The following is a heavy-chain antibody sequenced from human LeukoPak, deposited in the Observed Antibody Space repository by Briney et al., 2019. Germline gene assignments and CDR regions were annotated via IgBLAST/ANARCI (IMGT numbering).Heavy chain of an antibody. D-gene: IGHD6-13*01. CDR2: INSDGSST. CDR1: GFTFSNYW. J-gene: IGHJ4*02. CDR3: ARAKGQSSSWYIY. Sequence: GGSLRLSCAASGFTFSNYWMHWVRQAPGKGLVWVSRINSDGSSTSYADSVKGRFTISRDNAKNTLYLQMNSLRAEDTAGYYCARAKGQSSSWYIYWGQGTLVTVSS. V-gene: IGHV3-74*01.